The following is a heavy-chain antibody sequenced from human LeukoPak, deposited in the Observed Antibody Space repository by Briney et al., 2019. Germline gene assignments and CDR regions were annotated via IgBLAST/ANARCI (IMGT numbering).Heavy chain of an antibody. J-gene: IGHJ4*02. V-gene: IGHV3-30*01. CDR2: ISYDGTKK. D-gene: IGHD1-26*01. CDR3: AREAGATEYFDP. CDR1: GFISSSYR. Sequence: PGRSLTLSCAASGFISSSYRMVWIRQAPGKGLEWVALISYDGTKKYYGDSVKGRFTISRDNSKNTLSLQMNSLTTEDTAVYFCAREAGATEYFDPWGQGSLVTVSS.